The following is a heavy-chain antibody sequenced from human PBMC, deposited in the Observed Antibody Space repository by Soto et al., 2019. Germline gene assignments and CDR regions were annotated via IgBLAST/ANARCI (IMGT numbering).Heavy chain of an antibody. CDR1: GRSLRSYY. D-gene: IGHD4-17*01. J-gene: IGHJ3*02. CDR2: IYYSRST. CDR3: ARYGDYGQGEGDFDI. V-gene: IGHV4-59*08. Sequence: ALSLTCTVSGRSLRSYYWSWIRQPPGKGLEWIGYIYYSRSTTYNPSLKSRVTISVDTSKNQFSLKLSSVTAADTAVYYCARYGDYGQGEGDFDIWGQGTMVTFSS.